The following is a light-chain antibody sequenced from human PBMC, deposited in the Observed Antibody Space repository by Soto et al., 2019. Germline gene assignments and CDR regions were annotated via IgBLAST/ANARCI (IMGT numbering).Light chain of an antibody. V-gene: IGKV1-39*01. Sequence: DMQMTQSPSSLSASVGDRVSITCRSSQNISNYLHWYQQRQGKAPKLLIYAASNLRSGVPSRFSGRGSGTDFTLTISSLQSEDFATYYCQQSYSIPRLTFGPGTRVEIK. CDR2: AAS. CDR1: QNISNY. CDR3: QQSYSIPRLT. J-gene: IGKJ3*01.